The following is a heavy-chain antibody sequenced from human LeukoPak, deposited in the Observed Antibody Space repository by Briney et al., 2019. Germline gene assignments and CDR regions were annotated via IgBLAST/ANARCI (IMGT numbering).Heavy chain of an antibody. Sequence: GESLKISCKGSGYTFTNYWIAWVRQMPGKGLEWMGIIYPGDSDTRYSPSFQGQVTISADKSISTAYLQWSSLKASDTAMYYCARPTDYDILTGYYYWGQGTLVTVSS. D-gene: IGHD3-9*01. J-gene: IGHJ4*02. CDR1: GYTFTNYW. CDR2: IYPGDSDT. CDR3: ARPTDYDILTGYYY. V-gene: IGHV5-51*01.